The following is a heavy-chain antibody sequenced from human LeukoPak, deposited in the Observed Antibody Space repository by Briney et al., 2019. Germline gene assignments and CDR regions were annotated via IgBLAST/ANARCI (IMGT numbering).Heavy chain of an antibody. CDR2: INHGGII. CDR3: ARRTMITFGGVVVWPFDY. V-gene: IGHV4-34*01. Sequence: PSETLSLTCAVSGGSFSGYYWNGIRQPPGRRPQWIGEINHGGIINYNPSLNSRGTISIDTPKNQFSLELPSVTAADTAVYYCARRTMITFGGVVVWPFDYWGQGILVTVSS. CDR1: GGSFSGYY. J-gene: IGHJ4*02. D-gene: IGHD3-16*02.